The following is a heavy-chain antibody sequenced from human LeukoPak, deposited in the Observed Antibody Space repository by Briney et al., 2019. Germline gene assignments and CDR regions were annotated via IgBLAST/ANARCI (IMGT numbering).Heavy chain of an antibody. CDR1: GYTFTSHY. V-gene: IGHV1-46*01. CDR3: ARGQSARGYFDY. CDR2: INPSGGST. Sequence: ASVKVSCKASGYTFTSHYMHWVRQAPGQGLEGMGMINPSGGSTSYAQKFQGRVTMTRDTSTSTVYMELSSLRSEDTAVYYCARGQSARGYFDYWGQGTLVTVSS. J-gene: IGHJ4*02. D-gene: IGHD3-10*01.